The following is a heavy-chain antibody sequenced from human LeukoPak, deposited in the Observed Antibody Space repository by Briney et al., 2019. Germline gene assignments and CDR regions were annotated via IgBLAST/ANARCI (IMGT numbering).Heavy chain of an antibody. CDR1: GYTFTSYG. CDR3: AGPYYGSGSYPAAFDI. CDR2: ISAYNGNT. V-gene: IGHV1-18*01. D-gene: IGHD3-10*01. J-gene: IGHJ3*02. Sequence: GASVKVSCKASGYTFTSYGISWVRQAPGQGLEWMGWISAYNGNTNYAQKLQGRVTITTDESTSTAYMELSSLRSEDTAVYYCAGPYYGSGSYPAAFDIWGQGTMVTVSS.